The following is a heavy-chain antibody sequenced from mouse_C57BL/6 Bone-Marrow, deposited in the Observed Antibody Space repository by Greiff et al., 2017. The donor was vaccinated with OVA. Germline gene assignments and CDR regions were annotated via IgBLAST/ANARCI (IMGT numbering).Heavy chain of an antibody. CDR1: GYTFTDYE. CDR2: IDPETGGT. CDR3: TREGDYSHYYAMDY. D-gene: IGHD2-12*01. Sequence: VQGVESGAELVRPGASVTLSCKASGYTFTDYEMHWVKQTPVHGLEWIGAIDPETGGTAYNQKFKGKAILTADKSSSTAYMELRSLTSEDSAVYYCTREGDYSHYYAMDYWGQGTSVTVSS. J-gene: IGHJ4*01. V-gene: IGHV1-15*01.